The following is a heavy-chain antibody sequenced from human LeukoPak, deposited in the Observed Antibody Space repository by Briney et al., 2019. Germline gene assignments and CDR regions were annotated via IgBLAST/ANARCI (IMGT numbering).Heavy chain of an antibody. CDR1: GYTFTSYD. V-gene: IGHV1-8*03. Sequence: ASVKVSCKASGYTFTSYDINWVRQATGQGLEWMGWVNPNSGNTGYAQKFQGRVTITRNTSISTAYMELSSLRSEDTAVYYCARGGPEYYYYYYMDVWGKGTTVTVSS. D-gene: IGHD2/OR15-2a*01. CDR2: VNPNSGNT. J-gene: IGHJ6*03. CDR3: ARGGPEYYYYYYMDV.